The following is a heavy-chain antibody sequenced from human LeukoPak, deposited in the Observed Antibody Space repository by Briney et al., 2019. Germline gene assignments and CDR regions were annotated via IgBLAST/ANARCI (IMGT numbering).Heavy chain of an antibody. CDR2: INGDGRNI. J-gene: IGHJ6*02. Sequence: GGPLRLSCAASGFTFSSYAMSWVRQAPRKGLVWVSRINGDGRNINYADSVRGRFTISRDNAKNTLYLQMNTLRVEDTAVYYCTRDLMDYDVSTGLHHYYMDVWGQGTTVTVSS. CDR3: TRDLMDYDVSTGLHHYYMDV. V-gene: IGHV3-74*01. D-gene: IGHD3-9*01. CDR1: GFTFSSYA.